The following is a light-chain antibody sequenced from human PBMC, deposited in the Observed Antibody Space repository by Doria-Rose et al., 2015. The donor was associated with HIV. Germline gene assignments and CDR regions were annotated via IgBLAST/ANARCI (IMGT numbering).Light chain of an antibody. CDR3: HQYGTSWT. V-gene: IGKV3-20*01. J-gene: IGKJ1*01. CDR2: DGS. Sequence: TQSPGTLSLSPGERATLSCRASQSFSSTYLAWYQQKPGQAPSLLIYDGSTRATGIPDRFSASGSGTCFTLTINRLEPEDFALYYCHQYGTSWTSGQGTKGEI. CDR1: QSFSSTY.